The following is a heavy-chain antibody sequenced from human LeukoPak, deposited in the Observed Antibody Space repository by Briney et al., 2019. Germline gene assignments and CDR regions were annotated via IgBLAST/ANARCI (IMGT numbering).Heavy chain of an antibody. CDR3: ARAPKDFWSGYYPPLYY. V-gene: IGHV1-2*02. J-gene: IGHJ4*02. D-gene: IGHD3-3*01. Sequence: ASVKVSCKASGYTFTGYYMHWVRQAPGQGLEWMGWINPNSGGTNYAQKFQGRVTMTRDTSISTAYMGLSRLRSDDTAVYYCARAPKDFWSGYYPPLYYWGQGTLVTVSS. CDR2: INPNSGGT. CDR1: GYTFTGYY.